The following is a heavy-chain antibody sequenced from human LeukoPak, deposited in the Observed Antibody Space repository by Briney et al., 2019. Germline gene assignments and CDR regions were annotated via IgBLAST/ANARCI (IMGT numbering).Heavy chain of an antibody. J-gene: IGHJ5*02. CDR3: ARRLVSAAITDFFDP. CDR2: ISPAGDST. V-gene: IGHV3-23*01. Sequence: GGSLRLSCTASGFTFSDYPMSWVREAPGAGLEWVLAISPAGDSTTDADSARGRFTISRDNSKSTLYLQMNGLTAEDTALYYCARRLVSAAITDFFDPWGQGTLVSVSS. D-gene: IGHD2-2*02. CDR1: GFTFSDYP.